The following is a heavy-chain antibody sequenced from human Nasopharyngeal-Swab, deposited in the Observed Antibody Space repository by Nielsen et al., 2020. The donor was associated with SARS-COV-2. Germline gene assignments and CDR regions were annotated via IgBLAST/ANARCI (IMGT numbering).Heavy chain of an antibody. V-gene: IGHV1-2*02. D-gene: IGHD3-3*01. CDR1: GYSFTDYY. J-gene: IGHJ4*02. Sequence: ASVKVSCKASGYSFTDYYIHWVRQAPGQGLEWLGWINPNSGATNYAQKLQGRVTMTTDTSTSTAYMELRSLRSDDTAVYYCARASYDFWNHDGDYWGQGTLVTVSS. CDR3: ARASYDFWNHDGDY. CDR2: INPNSGAT.